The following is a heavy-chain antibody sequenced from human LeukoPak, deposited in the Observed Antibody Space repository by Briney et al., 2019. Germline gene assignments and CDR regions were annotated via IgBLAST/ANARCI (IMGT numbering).Heavy chain of an antibody. CDR1: GFTFSSYA. Sequence: GGSLRLSCAASGFTFSSYAMSWVRQAPGKGLEWVSAISGSGGSTYYADSVKGRFTISRDNSKNTLYLQMNSLRAEDTAVYYCAKDFWGESYYYGMDVWGQGTTVTVSS. CDR3: AKDFWGESYYYGMDV. D-gene: IGHD3-16*01. V-gene: IGHV3-23*01. J-gene: IGHJ6*02. CDR2: ISGSGGST.